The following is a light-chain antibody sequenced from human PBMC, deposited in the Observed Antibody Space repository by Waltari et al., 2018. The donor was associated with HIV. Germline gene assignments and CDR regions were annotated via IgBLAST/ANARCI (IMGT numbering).Light chain of an antibody. CDR1: SSDVGGYNY. V-gene: IGLV2-14*01. CDR2: ELP. CDR3: SSYTSSSTQV. J-gene: IGLJ1*01. Sequence: QSALTQPASVSGSPGQSITISCTGNSSDVGGYNYVLGYQQPPGKAPKLMVSELPNRPSGVSIRFSGSKSGNTASLTISGLQAEDEADYYCSSYTSSSTQVFGTGTKVTVL.